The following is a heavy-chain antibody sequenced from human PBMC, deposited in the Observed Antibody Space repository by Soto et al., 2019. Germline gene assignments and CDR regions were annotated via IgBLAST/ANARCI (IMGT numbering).Heavy chain of an antibody. D-gene: IGHD6-19*01. Sequence: QVQLVESGGGVVQPGRSLRLSCAASGFTFSSYAMHWVRQAPGKGLEWVAVISYDGSNKYYADSVKGRFTISRDNSKNTLDLQMNCLRAEDTAVYYCARAAPPYSRGWYCWFDYWGQGTLVTVSS. CDR3: ARAAPPYSRGWYCWFDY. CDR2: ISYDGSNK. J-gene: IGHJ4*02. V-gene: IGHV3-30-3*01. CDR1: GFTFSSYA.